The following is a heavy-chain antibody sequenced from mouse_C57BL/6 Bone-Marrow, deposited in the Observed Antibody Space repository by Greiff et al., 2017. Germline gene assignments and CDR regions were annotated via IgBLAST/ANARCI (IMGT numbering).Heavy chain of an antibody. CDR3: ARWGLGDY. V-gene: IGHV1-69*01. Sequence: QVQLQQPGAELVMPGASVKLSCKASGYTFTSYWMHWVKQRPGQGLEWIGEIDPSDSYTNYNQKFKGNSTFTVDKSSSTAYMQLSSLTSEDSAVYYCARWGLGDYWGQGTTLPVTS. J-gene: IGHJ2*01. CDR2: IDPSDSYT. D-gene: IGHD4-1*01. CDR1: GYTFTSYW.